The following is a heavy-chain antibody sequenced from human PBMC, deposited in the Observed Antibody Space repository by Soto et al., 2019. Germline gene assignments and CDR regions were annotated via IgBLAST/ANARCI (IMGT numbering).Heavy chain of an antibody. D-gene: IGHD6-19*01. CDR2: FDPEDGET. CDR3: ATVRYSSGWYLGPKYYFDY. Sequence: AASVKVSCKVSGYTLTELSMHWVRQAPGKGLEWMGGFDPEDGETIYAQKFQGRVTMTEDTSTDTAYMELSSLRSEDTAVYYCATVRYSSGWYLGPKYYFDYWGQGTLVTVSS. V-gene: IGHV1-24*01. J-gene: IGHJ4*02. CDR1: GYTLTELS.